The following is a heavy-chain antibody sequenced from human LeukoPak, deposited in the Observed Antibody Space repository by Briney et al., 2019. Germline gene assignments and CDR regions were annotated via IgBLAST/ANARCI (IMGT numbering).Heavy chain of an antibody. J-gene: IGHJ3*02. CDR1: GFTFSDYY. Sequence: GGSLRLSCAASGFTFSDYYMSWIRQDPGKGLEWVSCISSSSSYTNYADSMKGRFTISRDNAKNSLYLQMNSLRAEDTAVYYCAREEITRSAFDIWGQGTMVTVSS. CDR3: AREEITRSAFDI. CDR2: ISSSSSYT. D-gene: IGHD2-2*01. V-gene: IGHV3-11*05.